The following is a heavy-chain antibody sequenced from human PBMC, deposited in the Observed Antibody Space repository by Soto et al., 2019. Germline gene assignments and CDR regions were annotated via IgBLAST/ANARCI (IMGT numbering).Heavy chain of an antibody. D-gene: IGHD3-10*01. J-gene: IGHJ5*02. Sequence: ASVKVSCKASEYTFTNCDIKWVRQATGQGLEWMGWMNPNSGNTGYAQKFQGRVTMTRNTSISTAYMELSSLRSEDTAVYYCARVPVLLWFGESAYNWFDPWGQGTLVTVSS. CDR1: EYTFTNCD. CDR3: ARVPVLLWFGESAYNWFDP. CDR2: MNPNSGNT. V-gene: IGHV1-8*01.